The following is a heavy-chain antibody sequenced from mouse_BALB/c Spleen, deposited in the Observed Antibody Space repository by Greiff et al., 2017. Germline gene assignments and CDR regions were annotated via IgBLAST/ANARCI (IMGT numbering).Heavy chain of an antibody. CDR3: ARLGNYFYDAMDY. Sequence: QVQLQQSGAELVRPGSSVKISCKASGYAFSSYWMNWVKQRPGQGLEWIGQIYPGDGDTNYNGKFKGKATLTADKPSSTAYMQLSSLTSEDSAVYFCARLGNYFYDAMDYWGQGTSVTVSS. CDR1: GYAFSSYW. D-gene: IGHD2-1*01. J-gene: IGHJ4*01. CDR2: IYPGDGDT. V-gene: IGHV1-80*01.